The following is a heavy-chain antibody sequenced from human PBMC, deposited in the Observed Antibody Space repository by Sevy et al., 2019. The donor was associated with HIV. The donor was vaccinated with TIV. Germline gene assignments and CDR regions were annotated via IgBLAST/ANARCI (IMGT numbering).Heavy chain of an antibody. D-gene: IGHD3-22*01. V-gene: IGHV3-64*01. J-gene: IGHJ6*02. CDR1: GFTFSTYA. CDR3: ARKYHDTSGYPRYSMDV. CDR2: IRGGGGNT. Sequence: QQRRSLKISCAASGFTFSTYAMYWVRKAPGKGVEYVSAIRGGGGNTYYGTSVKGRFTVSRDNAKNTLYLQMGSLRAEDMAVYFCARKYHDTSGYPRYSMDVWGQGTTVTVSS.